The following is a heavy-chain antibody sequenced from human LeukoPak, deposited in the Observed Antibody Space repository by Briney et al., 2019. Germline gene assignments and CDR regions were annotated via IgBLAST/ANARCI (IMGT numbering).Heavy chain of an antibody. D-gene: IGHD3-22*01. CDR1: GFTFSSYS. CDR2: ISGSGGST. J-gene: IGHJ4*02. V-gene: IGHV3-23*01. Sequence: GGSLRLSCAASGFTFSSYSMNWVRQAPGKGLEWVSDISGSGGSTYYADSVKGRFTISRDNSKNTMYLQMNSLRAEDTAVYYCARGATMIELDYWGQGTLVTVSS. CDR3: ARGATMIELDY.